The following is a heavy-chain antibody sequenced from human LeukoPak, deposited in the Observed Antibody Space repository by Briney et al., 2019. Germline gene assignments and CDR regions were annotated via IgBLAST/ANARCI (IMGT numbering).Heavy chain of an antibody. J-gene: IGHJ4*02. CDR1: DGSISSSTYS. V-gene: IGHV4-39*07. Sequence: SETLSLTCSVSDGSISSSTYSWAWIRQAPGRGLEWIGHLYNRGYTFYNPSLKSRVTISVDTSKNQFSLKLSSVTAADTAVYYCARGLSAAIGGDYWGQGTLVTVSS. D-gene: IGHD5-18*01. CDR3: ARGLSAAIGGDY. CDR2: LYNRGYT.